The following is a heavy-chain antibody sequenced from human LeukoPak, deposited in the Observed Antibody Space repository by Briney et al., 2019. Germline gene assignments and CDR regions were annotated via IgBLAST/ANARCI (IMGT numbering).Heavy chain of an antibody. CDR3: ARENTIFGVTGHWFDP. V-gene: IGHV4-39*07. Sequence: PSETLSLTCTVSGGSISSSGDFWVWLRQPPGQELVWIGNISSTRTSYYNPSLKSRVIISLDTSNNHFSLKLTSVTAADTAVYYCARENTIFGVTGHWFDPWGQGTLVTVSS. CDR1: GGSISSSGDF. J-gene: IGHJ5*02. CDR2: ISSTRTS. D-gene: IGHD3-3*01.